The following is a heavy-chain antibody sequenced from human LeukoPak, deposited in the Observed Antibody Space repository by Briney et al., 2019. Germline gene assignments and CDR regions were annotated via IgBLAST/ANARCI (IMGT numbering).Heavy chain of an antibody. CDR3: ASLAGYSSRIDY. V-gene: IGHV4-59*01. CDR2: IYYSGST. J-gene: IGHJ4*02. Sequence: SETLSLTCTVSGGSISSYYWSWIRQPPGKGLEWIGYIYYSGSTNYNPSLKSRVTISVDTSKNQFSLKLSSVTAADTAVYYCASLAGYSSRIDYWGQGTLVTVSS. CDR1: GGSISSYY. D-gene: IGHD6-13*01.